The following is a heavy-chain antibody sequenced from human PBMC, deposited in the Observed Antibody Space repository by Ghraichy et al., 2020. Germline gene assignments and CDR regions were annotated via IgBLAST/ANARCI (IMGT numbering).Heavy chain of an antibody. Sequence: LTCTVSGGSVSSGSYYWSWIRQPPGKGLEWIGYIYYSGSTNYNPSLKSRVTISVDTSKNQFSLKLSSVTAADTAVYYCARAGITGIDYWGQGTLVTVSS. D-gene: IGHD3-10*01. J-gene: IGHJ4*02. CDR2: IYYSGST. CDR1: GGSVSSGSYY. CDR3: ARAGITGIDY. V-gene: IGHV4-61*01.